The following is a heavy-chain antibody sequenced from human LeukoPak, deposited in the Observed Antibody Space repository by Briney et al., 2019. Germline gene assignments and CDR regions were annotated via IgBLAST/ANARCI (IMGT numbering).Heavy chain of an antibody. CDR3: ARDPEVVVVPAARVFDY. CDR1: GYTFTGYF. D-gene: IGHD2-2*01. V-gene: IGHV1-46*01. CDR2: INPSGGST. Sequence: GASVKVSCKASGYTFTGYFLHWVRQTRGQGLEGMGIINPSGGSTSYAQKFQGRVTMTRDMSTSTVYMELSSLRSEDTAVYYCARDPEVVVVPAARVFDYWGQGTLVTVSS. J-gene: IGHJ4*02.